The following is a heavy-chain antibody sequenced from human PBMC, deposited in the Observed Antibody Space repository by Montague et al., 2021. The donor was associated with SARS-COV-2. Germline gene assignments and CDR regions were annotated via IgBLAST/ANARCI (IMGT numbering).Heavy chain of an antibody. D-gene: IGHD3-22*01. Sequence: SETLSLTCAVYGESFSGYSWSWIRQPPGKGLEWIGEINHSGRTNYNPPLKSRVTISLDTSKNQFFLKLSSVTAADTAVYYCARGRVEVSMIVVIMTAASYYMDVWGKGTTVTVSS. J-gene: IGHJ6*03. CDR2: INHSGRT. CDR1: GESFSGYS. V-gene: IGHV4-34*01. CDR3: ARGRVEVSMIVVIMTAASYYMDV.